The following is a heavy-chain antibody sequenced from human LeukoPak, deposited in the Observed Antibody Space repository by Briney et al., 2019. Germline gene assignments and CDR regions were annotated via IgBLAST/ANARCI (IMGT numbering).Heavy chain of an antibody. Sequence: PGGSLRLSCAASGFTFRSYSMNWVRQAPGKGLEWVSAISGSGGSTYYADSVKGRFTISRDNSKNTLYLQMNSLRAEDTAVYYCAKGTGIENFDYWGQGTLVTVSS. CDR1: GFTFRSYS. CDR2: ISGSGGST. J-gene: IGHJ4*02. V-gene: IGHV3-23*01. CDR3: AKGTGIENFDY. D-gene: IGHD6-13*01.